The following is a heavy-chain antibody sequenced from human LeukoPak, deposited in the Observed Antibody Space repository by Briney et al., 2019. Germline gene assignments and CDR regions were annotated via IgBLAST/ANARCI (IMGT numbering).Heavy chain of an antibody. CDR1: GFTLSNYV. CDR2: VSGGGFDT. V-gene: IGHV3-23*01. Sequence: HSGGSLRLSCVASGFTLSNYVMSWVCQAPGKGLEWVSGVSGGGFDTYYTDSVKGRFTISRDNSKNMVYLQMNSLRAEDTAVYYCTRRAGGNLYDLDNWGQGTLVTVSS. CDR3: TRRAGGNLYDLDN. D-gene: IGHD2-8*02. J-gene: IGHJ4*02.